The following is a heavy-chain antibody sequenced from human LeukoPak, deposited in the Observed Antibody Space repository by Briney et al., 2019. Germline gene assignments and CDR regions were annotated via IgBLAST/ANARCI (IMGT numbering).Heavy chain of an antibody. J-gene: IGHJ4*02. Sequence: GGSLRLSCAASGFTFSSYGMTWVRQAPGKGLEWVSYISSSSSTIYYADSVKGRFTISRDDSKNTLFLQMNSLKTEDTALYYCTTSLTSGYYIDYWGQGTLVTVSS. V-gene: IGHV3-48*04. CDR2: ISSSSSTI. D-gene: IGHD3-22*01. CDR3: TTSLTSGYYIDY. CDR1: GFTFSSYG.